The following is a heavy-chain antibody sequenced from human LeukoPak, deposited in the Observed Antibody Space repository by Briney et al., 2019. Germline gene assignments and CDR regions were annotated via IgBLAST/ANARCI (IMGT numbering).Heavy chain of an antibody. CDR2: IKQDGSEK. Sequence: PGGSLRLSCAASGFTFSSYWMSWVRQAPGKGLEWVANIKQDGSEKYYVDSVKGRFTISRDNAKNSLYLQMNSLRAEDTALYYCARDTRDSSRAGGSWFDPWGQGTLVTVSS. CDR3: ARDTRDSSRAGGSWFDP. J-gene: IGHJ5*02. D-gene: IGHD6-13*01. CDR1: GFTFSSYW. V-gene: IGHV3-7*03.